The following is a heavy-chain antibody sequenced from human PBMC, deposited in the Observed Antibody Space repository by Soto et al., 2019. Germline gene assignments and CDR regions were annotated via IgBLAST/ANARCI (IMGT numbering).Heavy chain of an antibody. CDR1: GGSISSDVYY. CDR3: ARGPTVTTDY. CDR2: IYSSGST. V-gene: IGHV4-30-4*01. J-gene: IGHJ4*02. Sequence: QVQLQESGPGLVKPSQTLSLTCTVSGGSISSDVYYWSWFRQPPGKGLEWIGYIYSSGSTYYNPHLKSQVSISVDTSKNQFSLKLSSVTAADTAVYYCARGPTVTTDYWGQGALVTVSS. D-gene: IGHD4-17*01.